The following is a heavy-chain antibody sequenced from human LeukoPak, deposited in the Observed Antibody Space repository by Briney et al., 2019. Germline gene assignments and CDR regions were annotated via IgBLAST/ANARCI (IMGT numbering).Heavy chain of an antibody. Sequence: GGSLRLSCAASGFTFSNYAMSWVRQAPGKGLEWVSGISGSGTNTYYADSVRGRFTISRDNSKNTLYLQMNSLRAEGTAVYYCAKARGIRYYYGMDVWGQGTAVTVSS. V-gene: IGHV3-23*01. CDR1: GFTFSNYA. D-gene: IGHD1-26*01. CDR2: ISGSGTNT. J-gene: IGHJ6*02. CDR3: AKARGIRYYYGMDV.